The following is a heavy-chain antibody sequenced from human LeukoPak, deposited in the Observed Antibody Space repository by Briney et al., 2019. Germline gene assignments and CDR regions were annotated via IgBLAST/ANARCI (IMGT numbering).Heavy chain of an antibody. CDR2: ISYDGTKQ. Sequence: PGGSLRLSCAASGXTFSSYGMHWVRQAPGKGLEWVAIISYDGTKQYYADSVKGRFTISRDNSKNTLYLQMNSLRPEDAAVYFCVRDSNQQWMVSYYFDYWGQGSLVTVSS. V-gene: IGHV3-30*03. CDR1: GXTFSSYG. CDR3: VRDSNQQWMVSYYFDY. J-gene: IGHJ4*02. D-gene: IGHD6-19*01.